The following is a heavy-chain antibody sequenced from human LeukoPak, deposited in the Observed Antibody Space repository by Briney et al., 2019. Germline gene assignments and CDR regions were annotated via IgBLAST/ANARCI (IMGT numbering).Heavy chain of an antibody. CDR2: ISGSGGST. V-gene: IGHV3-23*01. CDR3: ASRIRLRFLEWLFSPCDY. D-gene: IGHD3-3*01. Sequence: GGSLRLSCAASGFTFSSYAMSWVRQAPGKGLEWVSAISGSGGSTYYADSVEGRFTISRDNSKNTLYLQMNSLRAEDTAVYYCASRIRLRFLEWLFSPCDYWGQGTLVTVSS. CDR1: GFTFSSYA. J-gene: IGHJ4*02.